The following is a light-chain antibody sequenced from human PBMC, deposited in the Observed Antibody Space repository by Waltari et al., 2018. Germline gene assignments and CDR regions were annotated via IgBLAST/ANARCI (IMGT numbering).Light chain of an antibody. J-gene: IGLJ3*02. Sequence: QSLLTQPPSVSGAPGQRVTISCTGSSSNIGASSYVHWYQQLPGTAPKLLILGDSIRPSGVPDRFSASKSASSASLAIAGLQAEDEADYYCQSYDRGLSAWVFGGGTKLIV. CDR3: QSYDRGLSAWV. V-gene: IGLV1-40*01. CDR1: SSNIGASSY. CDR2: GDS.